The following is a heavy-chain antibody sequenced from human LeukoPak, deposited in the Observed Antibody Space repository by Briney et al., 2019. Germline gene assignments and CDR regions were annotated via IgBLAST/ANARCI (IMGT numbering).Heavy chain of an antibody. Sequence: SETLSLTCTVSGGSISSYYWSWIRQPPGKGLEWIGYIYYSGSTNYNPSLKSRVTISVDTPKNQFSLKLSSVTAADTAVYYCAREEEGCSSTSCYHYFDYWGQGTLVTVSS. CDR1: GGSISSYY. CDR3: AREEEGCSSTSCYHYFDY. CDR2: IYYSGST. J-gene: IGHJ4*02. V-gene: IGHV4-59*01. D-gene: IGHD2-2*01.